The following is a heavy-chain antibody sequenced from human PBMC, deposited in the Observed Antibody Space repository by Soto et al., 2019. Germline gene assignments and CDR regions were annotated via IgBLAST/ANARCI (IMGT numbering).Heavy chain of an antibody. CDR2: INPSGGST. Sequence: ASVKVSCKASGYTFTSYYMHWLRQAPGQGLEWMGIINPSGGSTSYAQKFQGRVTMTRDTSTSTVYMELSSLRSEDTAVYYCARGPYCSGGSCYLRDYYYYYYMDVWGKGTTVTVSS. CDR1: GYTFTSYY. CDR3: ARGPYCSGGSCYLRDYYYYYYMDV. D-gene: IGHD2-15*01. V-gene: IGHV1-46*03. J-gene: IGHJ6*03.